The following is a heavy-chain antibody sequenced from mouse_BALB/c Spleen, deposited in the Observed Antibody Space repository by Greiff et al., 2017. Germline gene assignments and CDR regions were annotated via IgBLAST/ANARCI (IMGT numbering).Heavy chain of an antibody. CDR2: INPSTGYT. V-gene: IGHV1-7*01. Sequence: QVQLQQSGAELAKPGASVKMSCKASGYTFTSYWMHWVKQRPGQGLEWIGYINPSTGYTEYNQKFKDKATLTADKSSSTAYMQLSSLTSEDSAVYYCARRDYRYLMDYWGQGTSVTVSS. CDR1: GYTFTSYW. D-gene: IGHD2-14*01. CDR3: ARRDYRYLMDY. J-gene: IGHJ4*01.